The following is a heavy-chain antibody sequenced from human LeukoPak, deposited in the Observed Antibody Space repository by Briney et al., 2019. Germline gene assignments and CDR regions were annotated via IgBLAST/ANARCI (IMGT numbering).Heavy chain of an antibody. CDR3: AREKSPDYCSGASCYFDY. CDR1: GGSISSYY. D-gene: IGHD2-15*01. J-gene: IGHJ4*02. Sequence: PSETLSLTCTVSGGSISSYYWSWLRQPAGKGLEWIGRIYTSGSTYYNPSLKSRVTISVDTSKNQFSLKLSSVTAADTAVYYCAREKSPDYCSGASCYFDYWGQGTLVTVSP. CDR2: IYTSGST. V-gene: IGHV4-4*07.